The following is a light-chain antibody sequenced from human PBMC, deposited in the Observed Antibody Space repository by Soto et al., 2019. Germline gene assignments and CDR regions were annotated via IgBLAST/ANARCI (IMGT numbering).Light chain of an antibody. CDR3: QQHSNWPPT. J-gene: IGKJ3*01. Sequence: EIVLTQSPATLSLSPGERATLSCRASQSVSSYLAWYQQKPGQAPRLLIYDASNRATGIPARFSGSGSGTDFTLTISSLEPEDFAVYYCQQHSNWPPTVGPGTKVDIK. CDR1: QSVSSY. V-gene: IGKV3-11*01. CDR2: DAS.